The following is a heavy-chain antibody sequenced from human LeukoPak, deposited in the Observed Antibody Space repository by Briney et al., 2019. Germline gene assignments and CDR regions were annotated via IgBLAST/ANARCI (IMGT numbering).Heavy chain of an antibody. CDR1: GFTVSSNY. Sequence: GGSLRLSCAASGFTVSSNYMSWVRQAPGTGLEWVSVIYSGGSTYYADSVKGRFTISRDNSKNTLYLQMNSLRAEDTAVYYCATWYSSGWTDYFDYWGQGTLVTVSS. J-gene: IGHJ4*02. CDR2: IYSGGST. V-gene: IGHV3-66*01. D-gene: IGHD6-19*01. CDR3: ATWYSSGWTDYFDY.